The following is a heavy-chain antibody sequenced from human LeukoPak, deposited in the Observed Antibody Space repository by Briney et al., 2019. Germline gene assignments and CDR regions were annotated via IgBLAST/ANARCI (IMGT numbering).Heavy chain of an antibody. D-gene: IGHD4-17*01. CDR1: GGSISSYY. CDR2: INHSGST. CDR3: ARAQTDYGDYALDY. Sequence: SETLSLTCTVSGGSISSYYWSWIRQPPGKGLEWIGEINHSGSTNYDPSLKSRVTISADTSKNRFSLRLSSVTAADTAVYYCARAQTDYGDYALDYWGQGTLVTVSS. V-gene: IGHV4-34*01. J-gene: IGHJ4*02.